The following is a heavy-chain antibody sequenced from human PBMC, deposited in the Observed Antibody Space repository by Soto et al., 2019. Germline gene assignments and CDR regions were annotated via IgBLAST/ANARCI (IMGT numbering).Heavy chain of an antibody. CDR3: ARDRRLRDSSGYYYRGYYFDY. CDR2: INPILGIA. D-gene: IGHD3-22*01. V-gene: IGHV1-69*08. CDR1: GGTFSSYT. Sequence: QVQLVQSGAEVKKPGSSVKVSCKASGGTFSSYTISWVRQAPGQGLEWMGRINPILGIANYAQKFQGRVTITADKSTSTAYMELSSLRSEDTAVYYCARDRRLRDSSGYYYRGYYFDYWGQGTLVTVSS. J-gene: IGHJ4*02.